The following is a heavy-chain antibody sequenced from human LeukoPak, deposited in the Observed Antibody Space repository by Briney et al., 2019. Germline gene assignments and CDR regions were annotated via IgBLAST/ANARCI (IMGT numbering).Heavy chain of an antibody. V-gene: IGHV3-48*01. CDR1: GFTFSSYS. D-gene: IGHD3-9*01. CDR3: ARSGYNILTGYCAY. CDR2: ISSSSSTI. Sequence: GGSLRLSCAASGFTFSSYSMNWVRQAPGKGLEWVSYISSSSSTIYYADSVKGRFTISRDNAKNSLYLQMNSLRAEDTAVYYCARSGYNILTGYCAYWGQGTLVTVSS. J-gene: IGHJ4*02.